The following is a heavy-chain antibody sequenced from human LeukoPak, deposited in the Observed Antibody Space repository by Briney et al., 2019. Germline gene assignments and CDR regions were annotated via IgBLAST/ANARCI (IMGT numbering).Heavy chain of an antibody. D-gene: IGHD4-17*01. J-gene: IGHJ4*02. V-gene: IGHV3-48*01. CDR3: ARARGDDYFDY. CDR2: ITGSSSVI. Sequence: PGGSLRLSCVASGFTFSTYSMNWVRQAPGKGLEWISFITGSSSVIYYADSVKGRFTISRDNAKKSLYLQMNSLRAEDTAVYYCARARGDDYFDYWGQGTLVTVSS. CDR1: GFTFSTYS.